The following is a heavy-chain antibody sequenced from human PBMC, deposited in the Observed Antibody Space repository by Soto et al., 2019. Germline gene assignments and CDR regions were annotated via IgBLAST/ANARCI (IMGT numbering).Heavy chain of an antibody. CDR3: ASSKGGSYFDY. D-gene: IGHD1-26*01. V-gene: IGHV4-39*01. J-gene: IGHJ4*02. CDR1: GGSISSSSYH. CDR2: IYYSGYT. Sequence: PSETLSLTCTVSGGSISSSSYHWGWIRQPPGKGLEWIGSIYYSGYTYYNPSLKSRVTISVDTSKNQFSLKLSSVTAADTAVYYCASSKGGSYFDYWGQGTLVTVSS.